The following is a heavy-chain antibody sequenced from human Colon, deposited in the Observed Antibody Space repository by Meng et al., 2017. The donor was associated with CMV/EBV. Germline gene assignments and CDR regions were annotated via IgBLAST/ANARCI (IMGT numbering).Heavy chain of an antibody. V-gene: IGHV1-2*02. J-gene: IGHJ5*02. CDR3: ARGPPGGYNWNDGLDWFDP. D-gene: IGHD1-1*01. Sequence: ASVKVSCKASGYTFTGYYMHWVRPAPGPGPEWLGWINPNSGGTNYAQKFQGRVTMTRDTYITTAYMELSRLRSDDTAVFYWARGPPGGYNWNDGLDWFDPWGQGTLVTVSS. CDR2: INPNSGGT. CDR1: GYTFTGYY.